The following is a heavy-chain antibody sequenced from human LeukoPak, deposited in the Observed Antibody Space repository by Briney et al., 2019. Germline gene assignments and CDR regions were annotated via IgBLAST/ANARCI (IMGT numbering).Heavy chain of an antibody. CDR1: GGSISSYY. CDR2: IYYSGST. Sequence: SETLSLTCTVSGGSISSYYWSWIRQPPGKGLEWIGYIYYSGSTNYNPSLKSRVTISVDTSKNQFSLKLSSVTAADMAVYYCARRGIAAAAATAFDIWGQGTMVTVSS. D-gene: IGHD6-13*01. CDR3: ARRGIAAAAATAFDI. V-gene: IGHV4-59*08. J-gene: IGHJ3*02.